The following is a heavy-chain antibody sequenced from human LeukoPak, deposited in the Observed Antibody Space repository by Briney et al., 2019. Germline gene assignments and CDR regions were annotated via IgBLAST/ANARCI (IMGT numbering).Heavy chain of an antibody. Sequence: ASVKVSCKVSGYTLTELSMHWVRQAPGKGLEWMGGFGPEDGETIYAQKFQGRVTMTEDTSTDTAYMELSSLRSEDTAVYYCASHRDGYNNFDYWGQGTLVTVSS. D-gene: IGHD5-24*01. V-gene: IGHV1-24*01. CDR3: ASHRDGYNNFDY. CDR2: FGPEDGET. J-gene: IGHJ4*02. CDR1: GYTLTELS.